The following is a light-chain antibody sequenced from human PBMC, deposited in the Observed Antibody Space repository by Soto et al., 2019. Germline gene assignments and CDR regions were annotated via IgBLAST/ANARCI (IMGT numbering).Light chain of an antibody. CDR2: AAS. Sequence: DIQMTQSPSSLSASVGDTVTITCRASQSISVHLNWYQQKPGKVPKLLIYAASNLHSGVPSRFSGSGSETDFALTISSLQPEDFATYYCQQSSITPYTFDPGTRLEIK. CDR3: QQSSITPYT. CDR1: QSISVH. J-gene: IGKJ2*01. V-gene: IGKV1-39*01.